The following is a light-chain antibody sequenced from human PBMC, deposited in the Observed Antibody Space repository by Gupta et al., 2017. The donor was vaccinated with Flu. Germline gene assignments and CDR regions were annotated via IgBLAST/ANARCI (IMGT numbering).Light chain of an antibody. Sequence: ATLSLSPGERATLSCRASQSVRSYLAWYKQKPGQTPRLLIYDASNRDTGIPARFSGSGSGTDFTLTISSREPEDIAVYYCQQRSNRPPWTFGQGTKVEIK. V-gene: IGKV3-11*01. CDR3: QQRSNRPPWT. CDR2: DAS. CDR1: QSVRSY. J-gene: IGKJ1*01.